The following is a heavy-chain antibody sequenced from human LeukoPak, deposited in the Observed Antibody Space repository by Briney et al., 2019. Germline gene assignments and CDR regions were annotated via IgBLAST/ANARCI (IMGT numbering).Heavy chain of an antibody. D-gene: IGHD3-10*01. J-gene: IGHJ4*02. CDR1: KFTFSSYS. Sequence: GGSLRLSCAASKFTFSSYSMTWVRQAPGKGLEWVSSISGGGDFGGSGGDTYYADSVKGRFTISRDNFKNTLFLQMNSLRPEDTAVYYCAKVGPGDWGQGTLVIVSS. CDR3: AKVGPGD. V-gene: IGHV3-23*01. CDR2: ISGGGDFGGSGGDT.